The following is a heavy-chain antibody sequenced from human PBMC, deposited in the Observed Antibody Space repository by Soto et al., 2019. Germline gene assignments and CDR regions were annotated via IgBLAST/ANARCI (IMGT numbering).Heavy chain of an antibody. J-gene: IGHJ4*02. D-gene: IGHD6-19*01. Sequence: EVQLLASGGGLVQPGGSLRLSCTASGFTFSSYAMGWARQAPGKGLEWLATFAVPYTGAQTFYADSVVGRLTISRDDSKNTLYWQLNSLRVEDTAVYYCAKDWGRIAVAGWTDWGPGTLVTVSS. V-gene: IGHV3-23*01. CDR3: AKDWGRIAVAGWTD. CDR2: VPYTGAQT. CDR1: GFTFSSYA.